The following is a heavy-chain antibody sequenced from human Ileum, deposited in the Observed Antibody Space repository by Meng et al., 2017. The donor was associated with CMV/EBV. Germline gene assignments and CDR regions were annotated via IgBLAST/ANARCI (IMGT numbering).Heavy chain of an antibody. CDR3: ARTYSSSSGITFDY. CDR2: ISTSGST. D-gene: IGHD6-6*01. J-gene: IGHJ4*02. V-gene: IGHV4-4*07. Sequence: QVHLHDAGPGLVNPSETLSLTCTVSGGSISSYYWSWIRQPAGKGLEWIGRISTSGSTNYNPSLKSRVTMSVDASKNQFSLKLTSVTAADTAVYFCARTYSSSSGITFDYWGQGTLVTVSS. CDR1: GGSISSYY.